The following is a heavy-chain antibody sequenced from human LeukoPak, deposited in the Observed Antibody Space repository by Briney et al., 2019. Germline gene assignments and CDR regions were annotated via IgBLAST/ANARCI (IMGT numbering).Heavy chain of an antibody. V-gene: IGHV3-11*01. J-gene: IGHJ5*01. D-gene: IGHD4-17*01. CDR2: ISNSGSTI. CDR3: ARRGLTVTTGWLDS. CDR1: GFTFSDHY. Sequence: GGSLRLSCAASGFTFSDHYMSWIRQVPGRGLEWISYISNSGSTIYYADSVRGRFTISRDNAKNSLYLQMYSLRAEDTAIYYCARRGLTVTTGWLDSWGQGSLVTVSS.